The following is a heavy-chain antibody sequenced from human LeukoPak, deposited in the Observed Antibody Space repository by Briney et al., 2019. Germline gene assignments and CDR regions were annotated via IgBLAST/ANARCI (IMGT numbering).Heavy chain of an antibody. J-gene: IGHJ3*02. Sequence: GGSLRLSCAASGFTLSSYAIHWVRQAPGKGREWVGVISYVVSNKYYADSVKRRFTISRDNSKNTLYLQMNSLRAEDTAVYYCARAGGPNAGFDIWGQGTMITVYS. V-gene: IGHV3-30-3*01. CDR1: GFTLSSYA. CDR2: ISYVVSNK. CDR3: ARAGGPNAGFDI. D-gene: IGHD1-26*01.